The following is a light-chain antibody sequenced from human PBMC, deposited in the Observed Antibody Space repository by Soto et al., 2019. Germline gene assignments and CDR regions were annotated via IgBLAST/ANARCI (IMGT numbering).Light chain of an antibody. V-gene: IGKV3-20*01. CDR1: QSVGNDF. CDR2: GAS. Sequence: EIVLTQAPGTLSLSPGERATLSCRASQSVGNDFLAWYQQKPGQAPRLLIHGASSRATGIPDRFSGSGSGTDFTLTISRLEPEDFAVYYCQQYINWPSYTFGQGTKLEIK. J-gene: IGKJ2*01. CDR3: QQYINWPSYT.